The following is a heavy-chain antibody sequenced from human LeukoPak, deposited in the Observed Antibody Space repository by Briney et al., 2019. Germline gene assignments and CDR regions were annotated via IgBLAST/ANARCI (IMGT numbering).Heavy chain of an antibody. CDR2: VYDFGNA. CDR3: ARDLVGAETGFDP. Sequence: SETLSLTCTVSGGSISSGSYYWAWIRQPPEKGLEWIGGVYDFGNAYHNPSLKSRVTISVDTSKNRFFLKLTSVTAADTAVYYCARDLVGAETGFDPWGQGTLVTVSS. D-gene: IGHD2-15*01. V-gene: IGHV4-39*07. CDR1: GGSISSGSYY. J-gene: IGHJ5*02.